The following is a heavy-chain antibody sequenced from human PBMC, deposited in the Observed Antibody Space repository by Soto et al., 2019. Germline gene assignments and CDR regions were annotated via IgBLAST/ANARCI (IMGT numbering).Heavy chain of an antibody. CDR1: GFTFSSYG. CDR2: ISYDGSNK. Sequence: QVQLVESGGGVVQPGRSLRLSCAASGFTFSSYGMHWVRQAPGKGLEWVAVISYDGSNKYYADSVKGRFTISRENSKNTLYLQMNSLRAEDTAVYYCAKDHRITIFGVVISYYYYYYMDVWGKGTTVTVSS. D-gene: IGHD3-3*01. CDR3: AKDHRITIFGVVISYYYYYYMDV. V-gene: IGHV3-30*18. J-gene: IGHJ6*03.